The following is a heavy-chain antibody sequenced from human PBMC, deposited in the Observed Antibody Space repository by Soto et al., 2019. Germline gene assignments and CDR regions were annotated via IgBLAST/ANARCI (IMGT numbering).Heavy chain of an antibody. J-gene: IGHJ6*02. D-gene: IGHD3-3*01. CDR1: GFTFSSYE. V-gene: IGHV3-48*03. CDR2: ISSSGSTI. CDR3: QRLPFGVVLIEGTDV. Sequence: GGSLRLSCAASGFTFSSYEMNLVRQAAGKWVEGVSYISSSGSTIYCADSVKGRFTIPRGNAKNSLYLQMNSLRAEDTAVYYFQRLPFGVVLIEGTDVWGHGSTVTVSS.